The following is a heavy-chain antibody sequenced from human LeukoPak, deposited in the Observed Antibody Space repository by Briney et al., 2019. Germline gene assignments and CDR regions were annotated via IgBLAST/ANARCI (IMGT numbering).Heavy chain of an antibody. J-gene: IGHJ4*02. CDR1: GGSISSGTYY. CDR2: IYYSGIT. Sequence: SETLSLTCTVSGGSISSGTYYWGWIRQPPGKGLEWIGSIYYSGITYYNPSLKSRVTISVDTSKNQFSLKLSSVTAADTAVYYCARQSRVIPGVADYWGQGTLVTVSS. CDR3: ARQSRVIPGVADY. V-gene: IGHV4-39*07. D-gene: IGHD3-10*01.